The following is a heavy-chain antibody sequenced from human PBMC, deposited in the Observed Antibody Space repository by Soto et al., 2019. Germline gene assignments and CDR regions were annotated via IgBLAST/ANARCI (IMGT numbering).Heavy chain of an antibody. CDR1: GYTFTGYD. V-gene: IGHV1-8*01. D-gene: IGHD1-26*01. CDR2: MNPNSGNT. J-gene: IGHJ4*02. Sequence: QAQLVQSGAEVKKPGASVKVSCKASGYTFTGYDINWVRQATGQGLEWMGWMNPNSGNTGYAQNFQGRVTMTRDNSITTAYMELTSLRDDDSAVYYCAGEKVGTTGIDFWGQGTLDTVSS. CDR3: AGEKVGTTGIDF.